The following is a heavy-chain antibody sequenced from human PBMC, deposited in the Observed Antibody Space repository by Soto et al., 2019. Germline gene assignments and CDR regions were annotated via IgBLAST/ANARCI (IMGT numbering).Heavy chain of an antibody. D-gene: IGHD4-17*01. CDR2: IYYSGST. CDR3: ATYGDSGY. J-gene: IGHJ4*02. Sequence: SETLSLTCTVSGGSISSYYWSWIRQPPGKGLEWIGYIYYSGSTNYNPSLKSRVTISVDTSKNQFSLKLSSVTAADTAVYYCATYGDSGYWGQGTLVTVSS. CDR1: GGSISSYY. V-gene: IGHV4-59*01.